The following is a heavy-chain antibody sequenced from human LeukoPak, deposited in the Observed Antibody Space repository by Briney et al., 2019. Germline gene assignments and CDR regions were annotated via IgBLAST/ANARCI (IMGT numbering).Heavy chain of an antibody. CDR3: AREGEWELTDAFDI. J-gene: IGHJ3*02. D-gene: IGHD1-26*01. CDR1: GFTLSSYW. CDR2: IKQDGSEK. Sequence: PGGSLRLSCAASGFTLSSYWMSWVRQAPGKGLEWVANIKQDGSEKYYVDSVKGRFTISRDNAKNSLYLQMNSLRAEDTAVYYCAREGEWELTDAFDIWGQGTMVTVSS. V-gene: IGHV3-7*01.